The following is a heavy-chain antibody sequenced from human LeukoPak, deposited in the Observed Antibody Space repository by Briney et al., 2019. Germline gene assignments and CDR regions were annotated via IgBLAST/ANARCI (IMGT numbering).Heavy chain of an antibody. V-gene: IGHV4-34*01. Sequence: SETLSLTCAVYGGSFSGYYWSWIRQPPGKGLEWIGEINHSGSTNYNQSLKSRVTISVDTSKNQFSLKLSSVTAADTAVYYCARARGLMVRGVSEFDYWGQGTLVTVSS. CDR2: INHSGST. J-gene: IGHJ4*02. CDR3: ARARGLMVRGVSEFDY. CDR1: GGSFSGYY. D-gene: IGHD3-10*01.